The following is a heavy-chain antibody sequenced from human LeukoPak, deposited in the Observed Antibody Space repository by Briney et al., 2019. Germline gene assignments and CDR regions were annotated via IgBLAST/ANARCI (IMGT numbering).Heavy chain of an antibody. Sequence: GGSLRLSCAASGLTFSSYAMSWVRQAPGKGLGWVSAISGSGGSTYYADSVKGRFTISRDNSKNTLYLQMNSLRAEDTAVYYCAKAHVPTMIRGVVSSDWGQGTLVTVSS. CDR3: AKAHVPTMIRGVVSSD. J-gene: IGHJ4*02. CDR2: ISGSGGST. D-gene: IGHD3-10*01. CDR1: GLTFSSYA. V-gene: IGHV3-23*01.